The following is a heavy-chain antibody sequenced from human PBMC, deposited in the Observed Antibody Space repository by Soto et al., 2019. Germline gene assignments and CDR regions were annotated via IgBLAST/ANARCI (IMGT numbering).Heavy chain of an antibody. CDR1: GFTFSSYG. CDR3: AKVHTATRRDV. V-gene: IGHV3-30*18. J-gene: IGHJ6*02. CDR2: ISYDGSNK. Sequence: QVQLVESGGGVVQPGRSLRLSCAASGFTFSSYGMHWVRQAPGKGLGWVADISYDGSNKYYADSVKGRFTISRDNSKNTLYLLMNSLRAEDPAVYYCAKVHTATRRDVWGQGPTVTVSS. D-gene: IGHD5-18*01.